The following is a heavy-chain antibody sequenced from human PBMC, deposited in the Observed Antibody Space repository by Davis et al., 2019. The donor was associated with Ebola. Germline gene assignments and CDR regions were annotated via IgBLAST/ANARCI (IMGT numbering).Heavy chain of an antibody. D-gene: IGHD6-19*01. CDR3: AKVVGYSSGWYKDYYYGMDV. CDR1: GFTFSSYA. Sequence: PGGSLRLSCAASGFTFSSYAMSWVRQAPGKGLEWVSAISGSGGSTYYADSVKGRFTISRDNSKNTLYLQMNSLRAEDTAVYYCAKVVGYSSGWYKDYYYGMDVWGQGTTVTVSS. J-gene: IGHJ6*02. V-gene: IGHV3-23*01. CDR2: ISGSGGST.